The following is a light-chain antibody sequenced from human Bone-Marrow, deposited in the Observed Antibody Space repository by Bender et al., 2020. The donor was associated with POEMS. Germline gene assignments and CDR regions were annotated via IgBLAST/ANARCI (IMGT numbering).Light chain of an antibody. V-gene: IGLV2-23*01. J-gene: IGLJ3*02. CDR3: CSYAGRSALV. CDR2: EGS. Sequence: QSALAQPASVSGSPGQSITISCTGSSGDIGNYVLVSWYQHHPGKAPKLIIYEGSKRPSGVSNRFSGSKSGNTASLTISGLQAEDEADYYCCSYAGRSALVFGGGTKLTVL. CDR1: SGDIGNYVL.